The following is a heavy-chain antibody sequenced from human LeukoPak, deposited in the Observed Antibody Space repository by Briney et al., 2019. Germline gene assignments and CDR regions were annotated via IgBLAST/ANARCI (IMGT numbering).Heavy chain of an antibody. Sequence: GGSLRLSCAASGFTFSIYWMSWVRQAPGKGLEWVANIKQDGSEKYYVDSVKGRFTISRDNAKNSLYLQMNSLRAEDTAVYYCGRGSRLGFPWFGVTGRDNRLDPWGQGTLVTVSS. CDR2: IKQDGSEK. CDR1: GFTFSIYW. V-gene: IGHV3-7*01. CDR3: GRGSRLGFPWFGVTGRDNRLDP. D-gene: IGHD3-10*01. J-gene: IGHJ5*02.